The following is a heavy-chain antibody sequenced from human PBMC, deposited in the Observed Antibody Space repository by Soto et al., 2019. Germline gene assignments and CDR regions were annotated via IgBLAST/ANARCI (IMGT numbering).Heavy chain of an antibody. CDR2: INPATGAA. CDR1: GYPVTAYY. D-gene: IGHD3-3*01. J-gene: IGHJ3*02. V-gene: IGHV1-2*02. CDR3: ARGGGVGVAGSAAFDM. Sequence: QLHLVQSGAVVKKPGASVTVSCSASGYPVTAYYMHWVRQAPGRGLEWMGGINPATGAAKYTQTFQGRVTMTRDTSTGTVFRELSGLTSGDTAVFYCARGGGVGVAGSAAFDMWGQGTLVTVSS.